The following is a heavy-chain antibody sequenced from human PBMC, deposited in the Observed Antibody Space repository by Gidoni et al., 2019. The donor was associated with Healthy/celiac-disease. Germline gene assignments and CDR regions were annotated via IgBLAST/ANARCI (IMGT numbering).Heavy chain of an antibody. D-gene: IGHD3-22*01. CDR1: GFDFSRDA. CDR3: AKVEGLYYYYYYMDV. CDR2: ISGSGSST. Sequence: EVQLLESGGGLVQPGGALRLSCADSGFDFSRDAMSWVRQATGKGLEWVSAISGSGSSTYYAASVKSRFTISRDNSKNTLYLQMNSLRAEDTAVYYCAKVEGLYYYYYYMDVWGKGTTVTVSS. J-gene: IGHJ6*03. V-gene: IGHV3-23*01.